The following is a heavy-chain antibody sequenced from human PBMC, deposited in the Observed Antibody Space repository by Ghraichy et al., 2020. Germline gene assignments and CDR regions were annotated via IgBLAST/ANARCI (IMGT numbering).Heavy chain of an antibody. Sequence: SETLSLTCTVSGGSISSSSYYWGWIRQPPGKGLEWIGEINHSGSTNYNPSLKSRVTISVDTSKNQFSLKLSSVTAADTAVYYCAREGLGAMVQGVIMGFDYWGQGTLVTVSS. V-gene: IGHV4-39*07. CDR3: AREGLGAMVQGVIMGFDY. D-gene: IGHD3-10*01. CDR2: INHSGST. CDR1: GGSISSSSYY. J-gene: IGHJ4*02.